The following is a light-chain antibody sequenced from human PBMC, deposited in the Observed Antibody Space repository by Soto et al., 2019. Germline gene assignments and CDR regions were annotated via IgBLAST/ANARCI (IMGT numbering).Light chain of an antibody. CDR3: QQYTNWPPYT. V-gene: IGKV3-15*01. CDR1: QNIGSN. Sequence: EVVMTQSPATLSASPGERVILSCRASQNIGSNLAWYQQRPGQAPRLLMYGASTRATETPARFSGSGSATDFTLTITSLQSEDFAVYYCQQYTNWPPYTFGQGTKLEIK. J-gene: IGKJ2*01. CDR2: GAS.